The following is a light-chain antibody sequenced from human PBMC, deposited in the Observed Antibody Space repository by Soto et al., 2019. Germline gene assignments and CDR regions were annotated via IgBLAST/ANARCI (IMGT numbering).Light chain of an antibody. J-gene: IGKJ2*01. CDR1: QSVSSY. Sequence: EIVLTQSPATLSLSPGERATLSCRASQSVSSYFAWYQQKPGQAPRLLIYDASNRATGIPARFSGSGSGTDFTLTISSLEPEDFAVYYCQQRSNWPPMYTFGQGTKLEMK. CDR3: QQRSNWPPMYT. CDR2: DAS. V-gene: IGKV3-11*01.